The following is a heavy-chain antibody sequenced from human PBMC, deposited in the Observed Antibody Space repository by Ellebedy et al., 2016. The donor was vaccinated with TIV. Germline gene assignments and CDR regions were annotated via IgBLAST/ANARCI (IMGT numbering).Heavy chain of an antibody. V-gene: IGHV1-2*02. D-gene: IGHD3-22*01. J-gene: IGHJ4*02. CDR2: T. Sequence: TRYAQKFQGRVTMTRDTSINTAYMELSGLGSDDTALYFCARDGRDYYDRSGHDYWGQGTLVTVSS. CDR3: ARDGRDYYDRSGHDY.